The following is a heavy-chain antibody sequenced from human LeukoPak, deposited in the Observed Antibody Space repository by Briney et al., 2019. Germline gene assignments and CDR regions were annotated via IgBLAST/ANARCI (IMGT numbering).Heavy chain of an antibody. CDR3: ASGYSSGWGWFDP. J-gene: IGHJ5*02. V-gene: IGHV4-34*01. CDR1: GGSFSGYY. D-gene: IGHD6-19*01. Sequence: PSETLSLTCAVYGGSFSGYYGSWIRQPPGRGLEWIGEINHSGSTNYNLSLKSRVTISVDTSKNQFSLKLSSVTAADTAAYYCASGYSSGWGWFDPWGQGTLVTVSS. CDR2: INHSGST.